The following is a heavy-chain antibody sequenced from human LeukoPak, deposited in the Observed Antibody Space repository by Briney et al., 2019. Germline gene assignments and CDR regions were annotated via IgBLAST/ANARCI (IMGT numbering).Heavy chain of an antibody. Sequence: SVKVSCKASGGTFSSYAISWVRQAPGQGLEWMGGIIPIFGTANYAQKFQGRVTITADESTSTAYMELSSLRSEDTAVYYCARGSVVPAADNYYYYYYGMDVWGQGTTVTVSS. D-gene: IGHD2-2*01. V-gene: IGHV1-69*13. CDR2: IIPIFGTA. J-gene: IGHJ6*02. CDR3: ARGSVVPAADNYYYYYYGMDV. CDR1: GGTFSSYA.